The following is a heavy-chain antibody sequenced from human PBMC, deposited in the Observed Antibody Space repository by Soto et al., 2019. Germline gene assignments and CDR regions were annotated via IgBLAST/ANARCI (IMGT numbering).Heavy chain of an antibody. CDR1: GGSISSGGYY. D-gene: IGHD5-12*01. CDR2: IYYSGST. Sequence: QVQLQESGPGLVKPSQTLSLTCTVSGGSISSGGYYWSWIRQHPGKGLEWIGYIYYSGSTYYNPSLKSRVTISVDTSKNQFSLKLSSVTAADTAVYYCARIYSGYGGGYYGMDVWGQGTTVTVSS. V-gene: IGHV4-31*03. J-gene: IGHJ6*02. CDR3: ARIYSGYGGGYYGMDV.